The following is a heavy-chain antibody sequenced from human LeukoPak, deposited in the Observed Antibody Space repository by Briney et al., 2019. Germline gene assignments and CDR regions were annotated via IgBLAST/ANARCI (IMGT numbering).Heavy chain of an antibody. D-gene: IGHD4-17*01. CDR1: GYTFTSYA. Sequence: ASVKVSCKASGYTFTSYAISWVRQAPGQGLEWLGGILPIFGSSNYAQNFQGRVTITADESTSTAYMELSSLRSEDTAVYYCASVTTVTTKGRGAFDVWGQGTMVTVSS. CDR3: ASVTTVTTKGRGAFDV. CDR2: ILPIFGSS. V-gene: IGHV1-69*13. J-gene: IGHJ3*01.